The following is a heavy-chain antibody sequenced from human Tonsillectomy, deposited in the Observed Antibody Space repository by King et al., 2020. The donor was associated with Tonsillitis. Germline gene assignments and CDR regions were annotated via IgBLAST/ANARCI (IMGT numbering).Heavy chain of an antibody. D-gene: IGHD1-14*01. V-gene: IGHV4-4*07. J-gene: IGHJ4*02. Sequence: VQLQESGPGLVKPSETLSLTCTVSGGSISGYYWSWIRPPAGRGLEWVGRIYFSGSTNYNPSLKSRLTMSVDTSKNKFSLKVKSVTAADTAVYYCARDRAANTGNNRFDYGGQGTLVTVSS. CDR3: ARDRAANTGNNRFDY. CDR2: IYFSGST. CDR1: GGSISGYY.